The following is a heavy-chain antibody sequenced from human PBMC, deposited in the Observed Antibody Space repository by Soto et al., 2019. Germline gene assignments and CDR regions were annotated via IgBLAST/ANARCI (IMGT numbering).Heavy chain of an antibody. D-gene: IGHD3-10*01. V-gene: IGHV6-1*01. CDR2: TYYRSKWYN. Sequence: SQTLSLTCAISGDSVSSNSAAWNWIRQSPSRGLEWLGRTYYRSKWYNDYAVSVKSRITINPDTFKNQFSLQLNSVTPEDTAVYYCARDGRWLGPYYYYGMDVWGQGTTVTVSS. CDR3: ARDGRWLGPYYYYGMDV. CDR1: GDSVSSNSAA. J-gene: IGHJ6*02.